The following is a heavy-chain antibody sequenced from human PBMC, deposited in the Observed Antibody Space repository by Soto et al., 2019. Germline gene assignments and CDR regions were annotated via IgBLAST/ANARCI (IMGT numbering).Heavy chain of an antibody. CDR1: GGSISSYY. D-gene: IGHD3-10*01. CDR3: ARDGGGYGSGSYYMNYYYYYGMDV. Sequence: PSETLSLTCTVSGGSISSYYWSWIRQPPGKGLEWIGYIYYSGSTNYNPSLKSRVTISVDTSKNQFSLKLSSVTAADTAVYYCARDGGGYGSGSYYMNYYYYYGMDVWGQGTTVTV. J-gene: IGHJ6*02. V-gene: IGHV4-59*01. CDR2: IYYSGST.